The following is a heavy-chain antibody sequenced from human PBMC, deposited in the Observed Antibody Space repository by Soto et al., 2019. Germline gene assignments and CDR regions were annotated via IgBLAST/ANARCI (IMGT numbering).Heavy chain of an antibody. Sequence: QVQLVQSGAELRKPGSSVKVSCESSGDTFSSYTFSWLRQAPGEGLEWMGGIIPLFDTANYPQRFQGRVTITADESTSTVYMELSSLGSEDTALYYCARGSEAGYSGSLEYFQYWGQGTPLNVSS. CDR2: IIPLFDTA. CDR1: GDTFSSYT. D-gene: IGHD1-26*01. CDR3: ARGSEAGYSGSLEYFQY. J-gene: IGHJ1*01. V-gene: IGHV1-69*01.